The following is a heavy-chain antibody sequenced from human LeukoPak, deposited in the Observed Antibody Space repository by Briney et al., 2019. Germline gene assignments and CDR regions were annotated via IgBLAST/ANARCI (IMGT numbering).Heavy chain of an antibody. V-gene: IGHV1-69*06. D-gene: IGHD6-13*01. CDR2: IIPIFGTA. CDR3: ARGEVIAAAGRGAIDY. Sequence: SVKVSCKASGGTFSSYAISWVRQAPGQGLEWMGGIIPIFGTANYAQKFQGRVTITADKSTSSAYMELSSLRSEDTAVYYCARGEVIAAAGRGAIDYWGQGTLVTVSS. J-gene: IGHJ4*02. CDR1: GGTFSSYA.